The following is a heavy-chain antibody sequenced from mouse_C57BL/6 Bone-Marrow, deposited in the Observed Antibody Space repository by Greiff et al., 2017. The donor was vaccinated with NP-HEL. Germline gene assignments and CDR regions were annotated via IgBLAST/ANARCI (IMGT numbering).Heavy chain of an antibody. CDR1: GFNIKDDY. Sequence: EVMLVESGAELVRPGASVKLSCTASGFNIKDDYMHWVKQRPEQGLEWIGWLDPENGDTEYASKFQGKATITADTSSNTAYLQLSSLTSEDTAVYYCTLITTVVATDWYFDVWGTGTTVTVSS. V-gene: IGHV14-4*01. J-gene: IGHJ1*03. D-gene: IGHD1-1*01. CDR3: TLITTVVATDWYFDV. CDR2: LDPENGDT.